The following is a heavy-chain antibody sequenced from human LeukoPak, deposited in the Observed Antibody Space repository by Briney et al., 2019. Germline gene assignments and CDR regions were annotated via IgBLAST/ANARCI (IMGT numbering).Heavy chain of an antibody. Sequence: PGRSLRLSCAASGFTFSSYGMHWVRQAPGKGLEWVAVIWYDGSNKYYADSVKGRFTISRDNSKNTLYLQMNSLRAEDTAVYYCARAYMSPNWFDPWGQGTLVTVSS. D-gene: IGHD1-1*01. V-gene: IGHV3-33*01. J-gene: IGHJ5*02. CDR1: GFTFSSYG. CDR3: ARAYMSPNWFDP. CDR2: IWYDGSNK.